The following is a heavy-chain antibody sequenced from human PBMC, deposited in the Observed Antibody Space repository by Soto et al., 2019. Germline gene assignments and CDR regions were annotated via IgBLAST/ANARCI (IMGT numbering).Heavy chain of an antibody. J-gene: IGHJ4*02. D-gene: IGHD6-6*01. Sequence: SETLSLTCTVSGGSISSGGYYWSWIRQHPGKGLEWIGYIYYSGSTYYNPSLKSRVTISVDTSKNQFSLKLSSVTAADTAVYYCARVRVFFSIAARPDYFDYWGQGTLVTVSS. CDR3: ARVRVFFSIAARPDYFDY. V-gene: IGHV4-31*03. CDR1: GGSISSGGYY. CDR2: IYYSGST.